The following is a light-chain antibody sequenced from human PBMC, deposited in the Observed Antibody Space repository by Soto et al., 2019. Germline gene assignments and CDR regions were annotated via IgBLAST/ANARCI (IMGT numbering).Light chain of an antibody. J-gene: IGLJ2*01. CDR1: SSNIGSNY. V-gene: IGLV1-47*01. CDR2: RNN. Sequence: QAVVTQPPSASGTPGQRVTISCSGSSSNIGSNYVYWYQQLPGTAPKLLIYRNNQRPSGVPDRFSGSKSGTSASLAISGLRSEDEADYYCAAWDDSSVVFGGGTKLTV. CDR3: AAWDDSSVV.